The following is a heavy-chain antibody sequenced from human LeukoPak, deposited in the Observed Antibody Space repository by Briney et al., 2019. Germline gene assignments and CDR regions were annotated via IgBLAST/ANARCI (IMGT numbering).Heavy chain of an antibody. CDR1: GFSFSSYW. D-gene: IGHD2-15*01. CDR3: AKQLGYCSDGSCYFPY. V-gene: IGHV3-7*03. CDR2: IKQDGSDK. Sequence: GGSLRLSCAASGFSFSSYWMSWVRQAPGKGLEWVANIKQDGSDKYYLTSVRGRFTISRDNAKNSLFLQMNSLRVEDTAVYYCAKQLGYCSDGSCYFPYWGQGTLVTVSS. J-gene: IGHJ4*02.